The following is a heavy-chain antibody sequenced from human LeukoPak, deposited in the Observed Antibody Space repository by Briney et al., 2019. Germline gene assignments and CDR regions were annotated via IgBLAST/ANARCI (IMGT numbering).Heavy chain of an antibody. CDR3: ASSIAAADPLDYYYGMDV. Sequence: PGRSLRLSCAASGFTFSSYGMHWVRQAPGKGLEWVAVIWYDGSNKYYADSVKGRFTISRDNSKNTLYLQMNSLRAEDTAVYYCASSIAAADPLDYYYGMDVWGQGTTVTVSS. J-gene: IGHJ6*02. D-gene: IGHD6-13*01. CDR2: IWYDGSNK. CDR1: GFTFSSYG. V-gene: IGHV3-33*01.